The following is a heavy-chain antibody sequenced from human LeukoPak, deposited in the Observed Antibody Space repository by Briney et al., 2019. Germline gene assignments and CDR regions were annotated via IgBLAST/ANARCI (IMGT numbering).Heavy chain of an antibody. D-gene: IGHD6-13*01. V-gene: IGHV1-69*05. CDR3: ARGSSSWYYYYYMDV. J-gene: IGHJ6*03. CDR2: IIPIFGTA. Sequence: ASVKVSCKASGGTFSSYAISWVRQAPGQGLEWMGGIIPIFGTANYAQKLQGRVTMTTDTSTSTAYMELRSLRSDDTAVYYCARGSSSWYYYYYMDVWGKGTTVTVSS. CDR1: GGTFSSYA.